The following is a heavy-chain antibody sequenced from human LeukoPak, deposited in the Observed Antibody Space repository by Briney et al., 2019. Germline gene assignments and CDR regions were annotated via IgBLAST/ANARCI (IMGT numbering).Heavy chain of an antibody. V-gene: IGHV3-21*01. CDR3: ARELSQYYFDY. D-gene: IGHD3-10*01. J-gene: IGHJ4*02. CDR2: ISSDPNYI. Sequence: GGSLRLSCATSGFTFSTYTMNWVRQAPGKGLEWVSSISSDPNYIYYADSVRGRFTISRDNSKNTLYLQMNSLRAEDTAVYYCARELSQYYFDYWGQGTLVTVSS. CDR1: GFTFSTYT.